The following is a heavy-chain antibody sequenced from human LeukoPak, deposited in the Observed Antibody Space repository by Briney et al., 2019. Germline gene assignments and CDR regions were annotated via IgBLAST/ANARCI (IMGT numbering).Heavy chain of an antibody. J-gene: IGHJ4*02. V-gene: IGHV3-23*01. D-gene: IGHD1-26*01. CDR1: GFTFDDYA. CDR3: AKDRSIGTYYTFDS. Sequence: PGRSLRLSCAASGFTFDDYAMHWVRQAPGKGLEWVSTVSGSGAIAYYTDSDKGRFTISRDNSKNTLYLQMSSLTAKDTAVYYCAKDRSIGTYYTFDSWGQGTLVTVSS. CDR2: VSGSGAIA.